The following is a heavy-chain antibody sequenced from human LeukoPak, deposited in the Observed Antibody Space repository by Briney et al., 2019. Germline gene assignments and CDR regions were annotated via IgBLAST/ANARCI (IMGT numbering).Heavy chain of an antibody. CDR1: GGSFSGYY. CDR3: ARVGPWCFDL. J-gene: IGHJ2*01. CDR2: VDYSGST. V-gene: IGHV4-59*01. Sequence: PSETLSLTCAVYGGSFSGYYWSWIRQPPGEGLEWIGYVDYSGSTNYSPSLKSRVTISVDTSKNQFSLKLSSVTAADTAVYYCARVGPWCFDLWGRGTLVTVSS.